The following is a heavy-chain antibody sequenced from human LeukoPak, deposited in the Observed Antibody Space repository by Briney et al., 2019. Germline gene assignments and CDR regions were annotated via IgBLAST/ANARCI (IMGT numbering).Heavy chain of an antibody. CDR2: VTSRGVGT. J-gene: IGHJ4*01. Sequence: GGSLRLSCTDSGFTFSSYALAWVRQAPGKGLEWVAAVTSRGVGTHYADSVKGRFTISRDNSKNTIYLQMNSLRAEDTAIYYCGSDPNGDYVGALGYWGRGTLVTVSS. CDR3: GSDPNGDYVGALGY. D-gene: IGHD4-17*01. V-gene: IGHV3-23*01. CDR1: GFTFSSYA.